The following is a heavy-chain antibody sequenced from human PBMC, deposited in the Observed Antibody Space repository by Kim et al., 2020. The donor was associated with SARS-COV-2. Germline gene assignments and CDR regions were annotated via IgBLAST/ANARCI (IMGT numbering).Heavy chain of an antibody. J-gene: IGHJ6*02. CDR2: FDPEDGET. CDR3: ATSPAAASYYYYGMDV. V-gene: IGHV1-24*01. D-gene: IGHD6-13*01. CDR1: GYTLTELS. Sequence: ASVKVSCKVSGYTLTELSMHWVRQAPGKGLEWMGGFDPEDGETIYAQKFQGRVTMTEDTSTDKAYMELSSLRSEDTAVYYCATSPAAASYYYYGMDVWGQGTTVTVSS.